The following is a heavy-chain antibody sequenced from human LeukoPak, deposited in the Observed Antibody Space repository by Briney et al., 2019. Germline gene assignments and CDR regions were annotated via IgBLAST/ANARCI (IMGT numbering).Heavy chain of an antibody. V-gene: IGHV3-23*01. D-gene: IGHD6-19*01. J-gene: IGHJ4*02. CDR2: ISPSGGIT. CDR1: GFTFSSHG. Sequence: GGTLRLSCAASGFTFSSHGMNWVRQAPGKGLEWVSGISPSGGITYYTDSVKGRFTISRDNSKNTLYLQMNSLRVEDTAVYYCAKDTSTIAVAGTCFDYWGQGTLVTVSS. CDR3: AKDTSTIAVAGTCFDY.